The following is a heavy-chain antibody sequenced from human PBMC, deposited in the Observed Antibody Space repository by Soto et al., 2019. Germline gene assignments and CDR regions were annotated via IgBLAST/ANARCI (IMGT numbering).Heavy chain of an antibody. Sequence: SETLSLTCTVSGGSIRSYYWSWIRQPPGKGLEWIGYIYYSGSTYYNPSLKSRVTISADTSKNQFSLKLSSVTAADTAVYYFARRAAILKGNYYYTGMAVWGKGTTVTVS. D-gene: IGHD6-25*01. CDR2: IYYSGST. J-gene: IGHJ6*04. V-gene: IGHV4-59*04. CDR3: ARRAAILKGNYYYTGMAV. CDR1: GGSIRSYY.